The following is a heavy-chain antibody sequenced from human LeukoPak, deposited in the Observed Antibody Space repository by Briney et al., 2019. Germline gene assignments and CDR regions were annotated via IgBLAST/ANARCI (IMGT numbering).Heavy chain of an antibody. V-gene: IGHV3-21*01. Sequence: PGGSLRLSCYASGLTFTKYYMNWVRQAPGKGLEWVSSISSSSSYIYYADSVKGRFTISRDNAQNSLTLHMNTLRADDTAVYYCAKDGGTHFDHWGQGTLVTVSS. CDR2: ISSSSSYI. CDR3: AKDGGTHFDH. J-gene: IGHJ4*02. CDR1: GLTFTKYY. D-gene: IGHD1-26*01.